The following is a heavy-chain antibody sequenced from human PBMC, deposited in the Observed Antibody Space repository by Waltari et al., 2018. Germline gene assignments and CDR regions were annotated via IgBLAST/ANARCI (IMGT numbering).Heavy chain of an antibody. D-gene: IGHD4-17*01. CDR3: ARDISRGDYDY. J-gene: IGHJ4*02. V-gene: IGHV1-69*01. CDR1: GGTFSSDA. CDR2: IIPIFDTA. Sequence: QVQLVQSGAEVKKPGSSVRVSCKASGGTFSSDAISWVRKAPGQGLEWMGDIIPIFDTAHYAQKFQGRVTITADESTSTAYMELSSLRSEDTAVYFCARDISRGDYDYWGQGTLVTVSS.